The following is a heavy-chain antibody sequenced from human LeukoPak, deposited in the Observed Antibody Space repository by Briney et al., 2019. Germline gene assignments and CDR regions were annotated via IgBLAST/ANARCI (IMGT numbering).Heavy chain of an antibody. CDR3: AGDGRVSGFDFDC. CDR1: GFTFSSYW. Sequence: GGSLRLSCAASGFTFSSYWMHWVRQAPGKGLVWVSRMNSDGSSITYADSVKGRFTISRGNAKNTLSLQMNSLRVEDTAVYYCAGDGRVSGFDFDCWGKGTLVTVSS. J-gene: IGHJ4*02. CDR2: MNSDGSSI. V-gene: IGHV3-74*03. D-gene: IGHD5-12*01.